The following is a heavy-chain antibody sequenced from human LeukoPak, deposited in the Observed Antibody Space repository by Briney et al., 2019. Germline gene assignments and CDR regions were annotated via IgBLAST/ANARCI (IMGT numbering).Heavy chain of an antibody. Sequence: GGSLRLSCAPSGFTVSSNYMSWVRQAPGKGLEWVSVIYTGGSAFYRDSVKDRFTISRDISKNTLYLQMNSLRTEDTAMYYCASGGGSSGWLGMDVWGQGTTVTVSS. CDR1: GFTVSSNY. J-gene: IGHJ6*02. D-gene: IGHD6-19*01. CDR2: IYTGGSA. V-gene: IGHV3-66*01. CDR3: ASGGGSSGWLGMDV.